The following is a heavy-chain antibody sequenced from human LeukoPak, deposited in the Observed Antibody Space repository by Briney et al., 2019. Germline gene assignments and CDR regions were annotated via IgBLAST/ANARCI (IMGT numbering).Heavy chain of an antibody. V-gene: IGHV4-30-2*01. CDR1: GGSISSGGYS. CDR3: AREYSGYDSNWFDP. Sequence: KPSQTLSLTCAVSGGSISSGGYSWSWIRQPPGKGLEWIGYIYHSGSTYYNPSLKSRVTISVDRSKNQFSLKLSSVTAADTAVYYCAREYSGYDSNWFDPWGQGTLVTVSS. D-gene: IGHD5-12*01. CDR2: IYHSGST. J-gene: IGHJ5*02.